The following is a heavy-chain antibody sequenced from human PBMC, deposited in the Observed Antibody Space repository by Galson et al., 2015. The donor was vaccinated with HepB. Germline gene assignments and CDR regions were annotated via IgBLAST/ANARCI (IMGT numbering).Heavy chain of an antibody. V-gene: IGHV1-2*02. Sequence: SVKVSCKASGYTFTGYYMHWVRQAPGQGLEWMGWINPNSGGKNYAQKFQGRVTMTRDTSISTAYMELSRLRSDDTAVYYCARGAATLSFYYYDGMDVWGQGTTVTVSS. CDR2: INPNSGGK. J-gene: IGHJ6*02. CDR3: ARGAATLSFYYYDGMDV. CDR1: GYTFTGYY. D-gene: IGHD2-15*01.